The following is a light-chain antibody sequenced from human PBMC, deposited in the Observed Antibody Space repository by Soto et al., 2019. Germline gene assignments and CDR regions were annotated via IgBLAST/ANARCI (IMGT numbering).Light chain of an antibody. CDR3: QVWEATGDQVV. Sequence: SYELTQPPSVSVAPGETARISCGGNNVGSRSVHWYQQKPGQAPFLVIYYDSDRPSGIPERFSGANSGNTATLIISRVEAGDEADYYCQVWEATGDQVVFGVGTKVTVL. J-gene: IGLJ2*01. V-gene: IGLV3-21*01. CDR2: YDS. CDR1: NVGSRS.